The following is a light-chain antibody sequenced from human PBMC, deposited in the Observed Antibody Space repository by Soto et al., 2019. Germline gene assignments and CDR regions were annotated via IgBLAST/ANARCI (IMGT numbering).Light chain of an antibody. V-gene: IGLV1-40*01. Sequence: QSVLTQPPSVYGAPGQRVTISCNGSSSNIGAGYDVHWYQQLPGTAPKLLIYGNSNRPSGVPDRFSGSKSGTSASLAITGLHAEDEADYYCQSYDSSLSGVVFGGGTKLTVL. CDR1: SSNIGAGYD. J-gene: IGLJ2*01. CDR3: QSYDSSLSGVV. CDR2: GNS.